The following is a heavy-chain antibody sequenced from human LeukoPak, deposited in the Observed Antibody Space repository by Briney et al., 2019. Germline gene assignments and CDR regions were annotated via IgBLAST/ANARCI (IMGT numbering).Heavy chain of an antibody. D-gene: IGHD1-20*01. CDR2: IIPILGIA. CDR3: ASPRYNWNDVGPFDY. V-gene: IGHV1-69*02. CDR1: GYTFTSYY. Sequence: SVTVSCKASGYTFTSYYMHWVRQAPGQGLEWMGRIIPILGIANYAQKFQGRVTITADKSTSTAYMELSSLRSEDTAVYYCASPRYNWNDVGPFDYWGQGTLVTVSS. J-gene: IGHJ4*02.